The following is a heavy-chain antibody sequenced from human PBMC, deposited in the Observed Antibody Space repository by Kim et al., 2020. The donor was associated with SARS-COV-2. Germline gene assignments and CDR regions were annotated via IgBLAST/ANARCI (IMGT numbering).Heavy chain of an antibody. CDR3: AREATCSGGSCYSDWFDP. V-gene: IGHV4-61*01. D-gene: IGHD2-15*01. CDR1: GGSVSSGSYY. CDR2: IYYSGST. Sequence: SETLSLTCTVSGGSVSSGSYYWSWIRQPPGKGLEWIGYIYYSGSTNYNPSLKSRVTISVDTSKNQFSLKLSSVTAADTAVYYCAREATCSGGSCYSDWFDPWGQGTLVTVSS. J-gene: IGHJ5*02.